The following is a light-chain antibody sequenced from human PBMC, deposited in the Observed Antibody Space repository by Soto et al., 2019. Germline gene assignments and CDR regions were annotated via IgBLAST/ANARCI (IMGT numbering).Light chain of an antibody. Sequence: EIVMTQSPATLSVSPGERATLSCRASQSVSSNLAWYQQKPGQAPRLLIYAASTRATAIPARFSGSGSGTEFTFTISSLQSEDFAVYYCQQYNNWWTFGQGTKVEIK. CDR2: AAS. CDR3: QQYNNWWT. V-gene: IGKV3-15*01. CDR1: QSVSSN. J-gene: IGKJ1*01.